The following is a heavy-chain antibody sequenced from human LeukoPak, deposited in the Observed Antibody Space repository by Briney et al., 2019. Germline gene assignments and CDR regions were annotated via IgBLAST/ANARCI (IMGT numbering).Heavy chain of an antibody. V-gene: IGHV4-59*01. Sequence: SETLSLTCTVSGGSISTYNWSWIRQPPGKGLEWIGYIYYSGSTNYNPSLKSRVTISVDTSKNQLSLKLSSVTAADTAVYYCARERGDYLDYWGQGTLVTVSS. CDR1: GGSISTYN. CDR2: IYYSGST. J-gene: IGHJ4*02. CDR3: ARERGDYLDY.